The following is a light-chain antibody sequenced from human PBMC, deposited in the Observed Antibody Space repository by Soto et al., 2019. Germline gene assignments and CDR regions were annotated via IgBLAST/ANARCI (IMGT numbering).Light chain of an antibody. CDR1: QDISNY. V-gene: IGKV1-33*01. CDR2: DAS. CDR3: QQYDNLPT. Sequence: DIQMTQSPSSLSASVVDIVTITCQASQDISNYLNWYQQKPGKAPKLLIYDASNLETGVPSRFSGSGSGTDFTFTISSLQPEDIATYYCQQYDNLPTFGGGSMVDVK. J-gene: IGKJ4*01.